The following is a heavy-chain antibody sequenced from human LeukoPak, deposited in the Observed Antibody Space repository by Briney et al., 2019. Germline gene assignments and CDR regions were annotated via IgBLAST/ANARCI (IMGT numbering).Heavy chain of an antibody. V-gene: IGHV4-59*01. Sequence: SETLSLTCTVSGVSISNYYWSWIRQPPGKGLEWIGCIYYSGSTNYNPSLKSRVTISVDTSKNQFSLKLSSVTAADTAVYYCARDAYCSGGSCYTGWFDPWGQGTLVTVSS. D-gene: IGHD2-15*01. CDR2: IYYSGST. CDR1: GVSISNYY. CDR3: ARDAYCSGGSCYTGWFDP. J-gene: IGHJ5*02.